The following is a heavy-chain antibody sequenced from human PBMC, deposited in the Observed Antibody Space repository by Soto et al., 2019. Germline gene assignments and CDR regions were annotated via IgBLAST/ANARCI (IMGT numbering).Heavy chain of an antibody. J-gene: IGHJ4*02. CDR2: IIPIFGTA. CDR3: AREGGMTTVTIMGHHLDY. Sequence: SVKVSFTASRGTFSSYAISGVRQAPGQGLEWMGGIIPIFGTANYAQMFQGRVTITADESTSTAYMELSSLRSEDTAVYYCAREGGMTTVTIMGHHLDYWGQGTLVTVSS. CDR1: RGTFSSYA. V-gene: IGHV1-69*13. D-gene: IGHD4-17*01.